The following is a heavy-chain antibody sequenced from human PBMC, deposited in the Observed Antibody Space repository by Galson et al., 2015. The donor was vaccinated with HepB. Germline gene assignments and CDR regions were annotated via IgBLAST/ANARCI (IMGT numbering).Heavy chain of an antibody. CDR1: GFTFSSYA. V-gene: IGHV3-23*01. Sequence: SLRLSCAASGFTFSSYAMTWVRQAPGKGLEWVSVISNGAGSTYYADSVKGRFTISRDNSKNTLYLQMNTLRAEDTAVYYCAKCTSKWSPCYFDLWGRGTLVTVSS. D-gene: IGHD2-2*01. CDR3: AKCTSKWSPCYFDL. CDR2: ISNGAGST. J-gene: IGHJ2*01.